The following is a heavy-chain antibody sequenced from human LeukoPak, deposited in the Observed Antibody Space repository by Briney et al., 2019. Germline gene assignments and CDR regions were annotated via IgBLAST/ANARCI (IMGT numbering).Heavy chain of an antibody. V-gene: IGHV5-51*01. CDR3: ARLTMVRGVENAFDI. Sequence: GESLKISCKGSGYSFTSYWIGWVRQMPGKGLEWMGIIYPGDSDTRYSPSFQGQVPISADKSISTAYLQWSSLKASDTAMYYCARLTMVRGVENAFDIWGQGTMVTVSS. D-gene: IGHD3-10*01. CDR2: IYPGDSDT. J-gene: IGHJ3*02. CDR1: GYSFTSYW.